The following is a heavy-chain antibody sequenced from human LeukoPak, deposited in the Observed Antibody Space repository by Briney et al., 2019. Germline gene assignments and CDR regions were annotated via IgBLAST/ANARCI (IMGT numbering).Heavy chain of an antibody. CDR2: ISSTSTTK. D-gene: IGHD4-17*01. CDR3: ARDRSLVDGDYGVWFDA. V-gene: IGHV3-48*04. J-gene: IGHJ5*02. CDR1: GFTLSTYT. Sequence: PGGSLRLSCTASGFTLSTYTMNWVRQAPGKGLEWVLYISSTSTTKYYADSVKGRFTISRDNSKNSLDLQMNRLTAEDTAVYYCARDRSLVDGDYGVWFDAWGQGSLVTVSS.